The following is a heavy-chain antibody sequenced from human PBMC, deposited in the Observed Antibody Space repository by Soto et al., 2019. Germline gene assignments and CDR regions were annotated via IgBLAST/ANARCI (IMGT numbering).Heavy chain of an antibody. D-gene: IGHD2-21*02. CDR3: ARDYSRTDCGGDCYDAFDI. J-gene: IGHJ3*02. Sequence: GGSLRLSCAASGFTFRSYAMQWVRQAPGKGLEWVAVISYDGSNKYYADSVKGRFTIARDNSKNTLYLQMNSLRAEDTAVYYCARDYSRTDCGGDCYDAFDIWGQGTMVTVSS. CDR2: ISYDGSNK. CDR1: GFTFRSYA. V-gene: IGHV3-30*04.